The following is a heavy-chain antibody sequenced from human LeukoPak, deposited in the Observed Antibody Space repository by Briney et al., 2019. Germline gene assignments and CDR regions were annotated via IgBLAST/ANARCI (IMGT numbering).Heavy chain of an antibody. Sequence: GGSLRLSCAAAGFSFSNYGAHWVRQAPGGGLEWVTFMQYDGTVISYADSVKGRFTISRDNTTHTVYLQMSSLRTEDTAVYFRAQDGPIERVPGVGPGSWGQGTLVTVSS. CDR2: MQYDGTVI. J-gene: IGHJ5*02. D-gene: IGHD2-8*01. CDR3: AQDGPIERVPGVGPGS. CDR1: GFSFSNYG. V-gene: IGHV3-30*02.